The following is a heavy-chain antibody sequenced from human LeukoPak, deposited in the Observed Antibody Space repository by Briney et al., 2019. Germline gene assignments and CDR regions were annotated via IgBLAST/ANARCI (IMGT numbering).Heavy chain of an antibody. D-gene: IGHD3-10*01. V-gene: IGHV3-23*01. CDR3: AKDLWFGGSFDY. CDR1: GFTFSSYA. Sequence: GGYLRLSCAASGFTFSSYAMNWVRQAPGKGLEWVSAISGSGGSTYYADSVKGRFTISRDNSKNTLYLQMNSLRAEDTAVYYCAKDLWFGGSFDYWGQGTLVTVSS. J-gene: IGHJ4*02. CDR2: ISGSGGST.